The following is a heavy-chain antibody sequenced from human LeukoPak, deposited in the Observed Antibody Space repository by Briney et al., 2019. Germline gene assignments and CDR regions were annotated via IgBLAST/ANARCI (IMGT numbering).Heavy chain of an antibody. CDR3: ATGVVTLYYFDY. V-gene: IGHV3-74*01. J-gene: IGHJ4*02. CDR1: GFTFRTYW. Sequence: GGSLRLSCAASGFTFRTYWMNWVRQAPGKGLVWVSRIESGGSSTSYADSVKGRFTISRDNAANTLYLQMNSLRAEDTAVYYCATGVVTLYYFDYWGQGTLVTVSS. CDR2: IESGGSST. D-gene: IGHD3-22*01.